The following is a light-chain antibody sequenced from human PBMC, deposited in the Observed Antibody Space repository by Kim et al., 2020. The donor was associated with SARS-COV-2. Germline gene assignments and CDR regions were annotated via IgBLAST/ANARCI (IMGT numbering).Light chain of an antibody. Sequence: ATINCKSSQSVLSTSNNRNYLGWDQQKPGQPPKLLIYWASTRQSGVPGRFSGSGSGTDFTLTISSLQAEDVAVYYCQQYYSTTPTFGGGTKVEIK. J-gene: IGKJ4*01. CDR1: QSVLSTSNNRNY. V-gene: IGKV4-1*01. CDR3: QQYYSTTPT. CDR2: WAS.